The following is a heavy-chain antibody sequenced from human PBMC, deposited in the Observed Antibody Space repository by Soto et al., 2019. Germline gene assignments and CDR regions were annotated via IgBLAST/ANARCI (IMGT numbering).Heavy chain of an antibody. Sequence: EVQLVESGGGLVQPGGSLRLSCAASGFTLNSYWMHWVRQAPGKGLVWVSRINSDGSSTSYADSVKGRFTISRDNARNTRYLQMNGLGAEDTAVYYCVRAEYGDLGHWGQGPLVTVSS. CDR3: VRAEYGDLGH. V-gene: IGHV3-74*01. D-gene: IGHD4-17*01. J-gene: IGHJ4*02. CDR1: GFTLNSYW. CDR2: INSDGSST.